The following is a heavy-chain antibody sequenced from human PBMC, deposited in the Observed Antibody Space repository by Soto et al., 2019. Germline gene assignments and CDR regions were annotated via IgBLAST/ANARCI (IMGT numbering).Heavy chain of an antibody. CDR2: ISWNSGNI. V-gene: IGHV3-9*01. Sequence: EVQLVESGGGLVQPGRSLRLSCTASGFTFDDYAMHWVRQAPGKGLEWASSISWNSGNIVYADSVRGRFTISRDNAKTSLHLQMNSLRAEDTALYYCTKGASTSCFSAFDLWGQGTMVTVSS. CDR3: TKGASTSCFSAFDL. D-gene: IGHD2-2*01. CDR1: GFTFDDYA. J-gene: IGHJ3*01.